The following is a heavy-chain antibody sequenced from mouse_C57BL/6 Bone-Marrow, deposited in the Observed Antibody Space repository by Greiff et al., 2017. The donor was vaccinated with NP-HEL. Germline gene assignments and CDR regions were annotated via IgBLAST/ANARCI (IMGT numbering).Heavy chain of an antibody. Sequence: VQLLQSGAELAKPGASVKLSCKASGYTFTSYWMHWVKQRPGQGLEWIGYINPSSGYTKYNQKFKEKARLTADKSSSTAYMQMSSLTYEDSAVYYCATRLRYFGTWFAYWGQGTLVTVSA. D-gene: IGHD1-1*01. CDR2: INPSSGYT. V-gene: IGHV1-7*01. J-gene: IGHJ3*01. CDR1: GYTFTSYW. CDR3: ATRLRYFGTWFAY.